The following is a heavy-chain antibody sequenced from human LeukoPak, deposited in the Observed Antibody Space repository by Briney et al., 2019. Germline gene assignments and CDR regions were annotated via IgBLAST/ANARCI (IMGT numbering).Heavy chain of an antibody. D-gene: IGHD4-17*01. Sequence: SETLSLTCTVSGGSISGSSYYWGWIRQPPGKGLEWIGSIYYSGSTYYNPSLKSRVIISVDTSKNQFSLKLSSVTAADTAVYYCARRRRTTVTTGYYFDYWGQGTLVTVSS. V-gene: IGHV4-39*01. CDR2: IYYSGST. J-gene: IGHJ4*02. CDR1: GGSISGSSYY. CDR3: ARRRRTTVTTGYYFDY.